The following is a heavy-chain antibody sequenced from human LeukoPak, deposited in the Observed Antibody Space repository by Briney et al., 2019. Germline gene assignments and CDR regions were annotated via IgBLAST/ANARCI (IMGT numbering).Heavy chain of an antibody. CDR3: AKWKYSNSGIDDY. CDR2: ISGSGDNT. D-gene: IGHD6-6*01. J-gene: IGHJ4*02. V-gene: IGHV3-23*01. CDR1: GFTFSSYA. Sequence: GGSLRLSCAASGFTFSSYAMSWVRQVPGKGLEWVSVISGSGDNTYYADSVKGRFTISRDNSKNMLCLQMNSLRAEDTAVYYCAKWKYSNSGIDDYWGQGTLVTVSS.